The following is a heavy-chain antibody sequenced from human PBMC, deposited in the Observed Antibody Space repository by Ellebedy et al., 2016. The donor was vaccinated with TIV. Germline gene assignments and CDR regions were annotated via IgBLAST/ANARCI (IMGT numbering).Heavy chain of an antibody. Sequence: GESLKISXAASGFTLSNSGMTWVRQAPGKGLEWFSYISISGTTLYYADSVRGRFTISRDNAKNSLYLRMNSLRADDTAMYYCARVDRVSHAMDVWGQGTPVTVSS. D-gene: IGHD1-14*01. V-gene: IGHV3-48*01. CDR2: ISISGTTL. CDR1: GFTLSNSG. CDR3: ARVDRVSHAMDV. J-gene: IGHJ6*02.